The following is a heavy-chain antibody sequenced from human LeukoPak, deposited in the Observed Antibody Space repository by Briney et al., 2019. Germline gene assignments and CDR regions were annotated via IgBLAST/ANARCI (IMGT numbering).Heavy chain of an antibody. Sequence: PSETLSLTCTVSGGSVSSGTYYWVWIRQPPGKGLEWIGRVYYTGTTYYTPSLKSRVTISVDTTKNQFFLKLNSVTAADTAVYYCAVSRSSSWGYYYYGMDVWGQGTTVTVSS. CDR2: VYYTGTT. CDR1: GGSVSSGTYY. CDR3: AVSRSSSWGYYYYGMDV. J-gene: IGHJ6*02. D-gene: IGHD6-13*01. V-gene: IGHV4-39*01.